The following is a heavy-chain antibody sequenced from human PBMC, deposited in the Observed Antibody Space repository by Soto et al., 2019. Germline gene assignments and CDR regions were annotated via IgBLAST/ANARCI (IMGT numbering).Heavy chain of an antibody. CDR3: ARVGYCSSTSCYRGGVDY. D-gene: IGHD2-2*02. CDR1: GGTFSGYA. Sequence: QVQLVQSGAEVKKPGSSVKVSCKASGGTFSGYAISWVRQAPGQGLEWMGGIIPIFGTAYYAQKFKGRVTITADESTSTAYMELSSLRSEDTAVYYCARVGYCSSTSCYRGGVDYWGQGTLVTVSS. J-gene: IGHJ4*02. V-gene: IGHV1-69*01. CDR2: IIPIFGTA.